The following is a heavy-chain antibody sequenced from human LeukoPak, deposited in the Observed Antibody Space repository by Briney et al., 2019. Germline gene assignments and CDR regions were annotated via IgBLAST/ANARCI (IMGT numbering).Heavy chain of an antibody. CDR3: ARGPSYGDYVYYFDY. V-gene: IGHV4-31*03. D-gene: IGHD4-17*01. CDR2: IYYSGST. J-gene: IGHJ4*02. CDR1: GDSVSSGGNY. Sequence: SETLSLTCTVSGDSVSSGGNYWSWIRQHPGKGLEWIGYIYYSGSTYYNPSLKSRLTISVETPKNQFSLKLSSVTAADTAVYYCARGPSYGDYVYYFDYWGQGTLVTVSS.